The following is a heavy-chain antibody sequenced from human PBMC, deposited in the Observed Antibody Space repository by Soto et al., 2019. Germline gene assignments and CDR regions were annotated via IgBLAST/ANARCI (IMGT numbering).Heavy chain of an antibody. J-gene: IGHJ4*02. Sequence: LYLTCSVSGGSMSEYFWSWIRQSPERGLEWIGYVYYLGSTDYNPSLKSRVTISVDTSKRQFSLRLSSVTAADAAIYYCARDGYDGSGSPYPAYWGPGTQVTVSS. CDR2: VYYLGST. D-gene: IGHD3-10*01. CDR1: GGSMSEYF. V-gene: IGHV4-59*01. CDR3: ARDGYDGSGSPYPAY.